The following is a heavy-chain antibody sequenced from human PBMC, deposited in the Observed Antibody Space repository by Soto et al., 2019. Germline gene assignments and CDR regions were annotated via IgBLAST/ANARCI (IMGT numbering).Heavy chain of an antibody. CDR3: VRDTLLLWATGGFDS. V-gene: IGHV3-21*01. CDR2: IFSSRDYT. CDR1: GFSLTSSYG. J-gene: IGHJ4*02. Sequence: EVQMVESGGGLVKPGGSLRLSCVTSGFSLTSSYGMNWVRQAPGKGLEWVASIFSSRDYTDYADLVKGRFTVSRDNSKNTVFLQMNSLRVEDTAVYYCVRDTLLLWATGGFDSWGQGTLVTVSS. D-gene: IGHD2-15*01.